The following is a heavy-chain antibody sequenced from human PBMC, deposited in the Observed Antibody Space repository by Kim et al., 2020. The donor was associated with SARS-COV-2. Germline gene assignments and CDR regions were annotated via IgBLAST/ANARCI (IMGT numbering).Heavy chain of an antibody. CDR3: ARSRSSSWYRWFDP. J-gene: IGHJ5*02. Sequence: TPALKGRVTLAVDTSKNQFSRKLSSVTAADTAVYYCARSRSSSWYRWFDPWGQGTLVTVSS. V-gene: IGHV4-39*07. D-gene: IGHD6-13*01.